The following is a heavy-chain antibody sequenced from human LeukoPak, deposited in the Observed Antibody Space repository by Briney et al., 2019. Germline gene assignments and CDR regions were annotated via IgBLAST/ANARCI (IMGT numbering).Heavy chain of an antibody. CDR2: ISSSSRYI. CDR3: ARAEDCSGGSCYFDY. Sequence: GGSLRLSCAASGFTFSSYSMNGVRQAPGKGGEGVASISSSSRYIYYADSVKGGFTISRDNAKNSLYLQMTSLRAEDTAVYYCARAEDCSGGSCYFDYWGQGTLVTVSS. J-gene: IGHJ4*02. D-gene: IGHD2-15*01. CDR1: GFTFSSYS. V-gene: IGHV3-21*01.